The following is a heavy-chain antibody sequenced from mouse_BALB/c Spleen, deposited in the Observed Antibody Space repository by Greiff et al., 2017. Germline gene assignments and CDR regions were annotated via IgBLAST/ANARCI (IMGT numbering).Heavy chain of an antibody. CDR3: ARGYYYVSYGYFDV. Sequence: DVKLQESGPGLVKPSQSLSLTCSVTGYSITSGYYWNWIRQFPGNKLEWMGYISYDGSNNYNPSLKNRISITRDTSKNQFFLKLNSVTTEDTATYYCARGYYYVSYGYFDVWGAGTTVTVSS. D-gene: IGHD1-1*01. V-gene: IGHV3-6*02. CDR1: GYSITSGYY. CDR2: ISYDGSN. J-gene: IGHJ1*01.